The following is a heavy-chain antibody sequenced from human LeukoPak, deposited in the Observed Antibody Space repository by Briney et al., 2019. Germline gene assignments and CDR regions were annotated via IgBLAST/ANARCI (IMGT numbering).Heavy chain of an antibody. D-gene: IGHD6-19*01. Sequence: GGSLRLSCAVSGFTFSTYAMSWVRQAPGKGLEWVSAISGSGGSTYYADSVKGRFTISRDNSKNTLYLQMNSLRAEDTAVYYCAKDRAGSGWFRDYWGQGTLVTVSS. J-gene: IGHJ4*02. CDR3: AKDRAGSGWFRDY. CDR2: ISGSGGST. V-gene: IGHV3-23*01. CDR1: GFTFSTYA.